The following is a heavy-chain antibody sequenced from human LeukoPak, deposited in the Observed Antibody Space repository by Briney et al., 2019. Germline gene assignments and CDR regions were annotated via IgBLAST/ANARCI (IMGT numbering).Heavy chain of an antibody. V-gene: IGHV4-4*07. J-gene: IGHJ4*02. CDR3: ARERRDGYNYFDY. D-gene: IGHD5-24*01. CDR1: GASINSDY. CDR2: VYSSANT. Sequence: SETLSLTCNVSGASINSDYWSWIRQPAGKGLEWIGHVYSSANTRYNPSLKSRVTISVDTSKNQFSLKLSSVTAADTAVYYCARERRDGYNYFDYWGQGTLVTVSS.